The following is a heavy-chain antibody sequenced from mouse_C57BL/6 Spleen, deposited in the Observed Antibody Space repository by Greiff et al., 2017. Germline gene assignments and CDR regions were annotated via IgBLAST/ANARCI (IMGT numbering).Heavy chain of an antibody. V-gene: IGHV1-26*01. CDR2: INPNNGGT. Sequence: EVQLQQSGPELVKPGASVKISCKASGYTFTDYYMNWVKQSHGKSLEWIGDINPNNGGTSYNQKFKGKATLTVDKSSSTAYMELRSLTSEDSAVYYYARYYGYDDYAMDYWGQGTSVTVSS. D-gene: IGHD2-2*01. J-gene: IGHJ4*01. CDR1: GYTFTDYY. CDR3: ARYYGYDDYAMDY.